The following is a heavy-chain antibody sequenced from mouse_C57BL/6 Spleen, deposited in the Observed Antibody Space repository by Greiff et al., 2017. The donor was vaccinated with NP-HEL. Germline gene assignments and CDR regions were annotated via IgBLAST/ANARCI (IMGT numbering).Heavy chain of an antibody. Sequence: EVKVEESGGGLVQPKGSLKLSCAASGFSFNTYAMNWARQAPGKGLEWVARIRSKSNNYATYYADSVKDRFTISRDDSESMLYLQMNNLKTEGTAMYYCVSRWDGYAVDYWGQGTSVTVSS. CDR2: IRSKSNNYAT. CDR1: GFSFNTYA. D-gene: IGHD4-1*01. CDR3: VSRWDGYAVDY. J-gene: IGHJ4*01. V-gene: IGHV10-1*01.